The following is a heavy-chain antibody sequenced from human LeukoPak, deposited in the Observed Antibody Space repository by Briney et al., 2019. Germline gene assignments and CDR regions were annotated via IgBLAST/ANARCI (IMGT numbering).Heavy chain of an antibody. CDR3: ARHIGGGIEDMDV. D-gene: IGHD3-16*02. V-gene: IGHV4-59*08. CDR1: GGSIGTYY. Sequence: PSETLSLTCTVSGGSIGTYYWSWIRQSPGKGLEWIGYVYVTGTRYNPYLQSRVTISVDRSRNQFFLKMSSVTAADTAVYYCARHIGGGIEDMDVWGKGTKVIVSS. CDR2: VYVTGT. J-gene: IGHJ6*03.